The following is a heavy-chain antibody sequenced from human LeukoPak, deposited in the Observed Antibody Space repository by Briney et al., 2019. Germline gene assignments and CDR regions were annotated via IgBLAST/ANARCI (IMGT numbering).Heavy chain of an antibody. Sequence: SVKVSCKASGGTFSSYAISWVRQAPGQGLEWMGGIIPIFGTANYAQKFQGRVTITTDESTSTAYMELSSVRSEDTAVYYCARAPARITMIVVVGDAFDIWGQGTMVTVSS. D-gene: IGHD3-22*01. CDR3: ARAPARITMIVVVGDAFDI. CDR1: GGTFSSYA. CDR2: IIPIFGTA. J-gene: IGHJ3*02. V-gene: IGHV1-69*05.